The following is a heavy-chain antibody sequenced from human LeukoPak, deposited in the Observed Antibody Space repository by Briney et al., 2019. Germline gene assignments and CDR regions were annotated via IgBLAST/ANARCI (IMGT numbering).Heavy chain of an antibody. D-gene: IGHD3-22*01. J-gene: IGHJ4*02. Sequence: SETLSLTCTVSGGSISSSSYYWSWIRQPPGKGLEWIGYIYYSGSTNYNPSLKSRVTISVDTSKNQFSLKLSSVTAADTAVYYCARRSYDSSGYYGYWGQGTLVTVSS. CDR1: GGSISSSSYY. CDR3: ARRSYDSSGYYGY. CDR2: IYYSGST. V-gene: IGHV4-61*05.